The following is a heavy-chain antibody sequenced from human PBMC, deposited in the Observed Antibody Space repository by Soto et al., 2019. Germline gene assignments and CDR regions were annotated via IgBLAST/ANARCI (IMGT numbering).Heavy chain of an antibody. V-gene: IGHV3-30-3*01. Sequence: GGSLRLSCAASGFTFNSYSMHWVRQAPGKGLEWVAVISYDGSNKYYADSVKGRFTISRDNSKNTLYLQMNSLRAEDTAVYYCASPLERDDFWSGYHHWFDPWGQGTLVTVSS. CDR1: GFTFNSYS. J-gene: IGHJ5*02. D-gene: IGHD3-3*01. CDR2: ISYDGSNK. CDR3: ASPLERDDFWSGYHHWFDP.